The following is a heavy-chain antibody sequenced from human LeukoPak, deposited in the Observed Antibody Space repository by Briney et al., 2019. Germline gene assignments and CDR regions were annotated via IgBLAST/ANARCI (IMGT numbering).Heavy chain of an antibody. CDR3: ATAGPISGRHNYFDS. D-gene: IGHD3-10*01. CDR2: IYYSGST. CDR1: GCSITGSY. V-gene: IGHV4-59*01. Sequence: VKPSETLSLTCTVSGCSITGSYWSWLRQPPGKGLEYIGYIYYSGSTNYNPSLKSRVTISVDTSKNQFSLKLTSVTAADTAVYYCATAGPISGRHNYFDSWGQGTLVTVSS. J-gene: IGHJ4*02.